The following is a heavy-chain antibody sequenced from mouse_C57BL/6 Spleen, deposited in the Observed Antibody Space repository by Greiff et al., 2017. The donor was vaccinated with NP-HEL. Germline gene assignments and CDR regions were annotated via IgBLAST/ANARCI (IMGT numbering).Heavy chain of an antibody. CDR1: GYTFTSYW. CDR3: ARCPNWSRAMDY. V-gene: IGHV1-69*01. D-gene: IGHD4-1*01. CDR2: IDPSDSYT. Sequence: VQLQQSGAELVMPGASVKLSCKASGYTFTSYWMHWVKQRPGQGLEWIGEIDPSDSYTNYNQKFKGKSTLTVDKSSSTAYMQLSSLTSEDSAVYYCARCPNWSRAMDYWGQGTSVTVSS. J-gene: IGHJ4*01.